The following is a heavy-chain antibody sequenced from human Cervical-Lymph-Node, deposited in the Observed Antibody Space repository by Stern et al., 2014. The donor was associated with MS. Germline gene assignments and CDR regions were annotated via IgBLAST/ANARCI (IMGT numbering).Heavy chain of an antibody. J-gene: IGHJ4*02. CDR1: GGSVSSGSRY. CDR3: ARVTEFLRFFYPDY. V-gene: IGHV4-31*03. CDR2: ISYSGNT. Sequence: QVQLVQSGPGLVKPSQTLSLTCTVSGGSVSSGSRYWSWIRPHPGKGLEWIGYISYSGNTYYSPSLQSRLTISMDTSKNQFSLKLRSVTAADTAIYYCARVTEFLRFFYPDYWGQGTLVTVSS. D-gene: IGHD3-3*01.